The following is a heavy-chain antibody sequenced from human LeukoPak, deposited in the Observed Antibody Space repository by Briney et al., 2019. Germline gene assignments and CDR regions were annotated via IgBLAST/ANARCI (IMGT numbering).Heavy chain of an antibody. CDR3: ATEYDFLTGYFVQ. CDR2: IIPVLAIP. Sequence: ASVKLSCKASGVTFTSYSFAWVRQAPGQGLEWVGRIIPVLAIPNYAKTFQGRVTITADKSSSTVYMELSSLTSDDTAVYYCATEYDFLTGYFVQWGQGTLSPSPQ. D-gene: IGHD3-9*01. V-gene: IGHV1-69*04. CDR1: GVTFTSYS. J-gene: IGHJ4*02.